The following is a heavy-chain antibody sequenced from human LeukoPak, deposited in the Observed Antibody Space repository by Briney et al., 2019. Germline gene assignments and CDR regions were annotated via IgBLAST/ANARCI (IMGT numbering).Heavy chain of an antibody. CDR1: GYTFTGYY. CDR2: INPNSGGT. V-gene: IGHV1-2*06. Sequence: GAPVKVSCKASGYTFTGYYMHWVRQAPGQGLEWMGRINPNSGGTNYAQKFQGRVTMTRDTSISTAYMELSRLRSDDTAVYYCARVYYYDSSGYRRLDYWGQGTLVTVSS. CDR3: ARVYYYDSSGYRRLDY. J-gene: IGHJ4*02. D-gene: IGHD3-22*01.